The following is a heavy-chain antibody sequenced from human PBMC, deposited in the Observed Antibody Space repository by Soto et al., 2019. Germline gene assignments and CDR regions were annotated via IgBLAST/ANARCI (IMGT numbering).Heavy chain of an antibody. CDR2: ISYDGSNK. Sequence: GGSLRLSCAASGFTFSSYGMHWVRQAPGKGLEWVAVISYDGSNKYYADSVKGRFTISRDNSKNTRYLQMNSLRAVDTAVYYCAKDYCSSTSCYRYGYYYGMDVWGQGTTVTVSS. D-gene: IGHD2-2*01. J-gene: IGHJ6*02. V-gene: IGHV3-30*18. CDR1: GFTFSSYG. CDR3: AKDYCSSTSCYRYGYYYGMDV.